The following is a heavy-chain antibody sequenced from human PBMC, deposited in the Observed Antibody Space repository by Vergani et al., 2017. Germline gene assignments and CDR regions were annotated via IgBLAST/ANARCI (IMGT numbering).Heavy chain of an antibody. V-gene: IGHV1-69*01. CDR1: GGTFNSNT. D-gene: IGHD3-10*01. J-gene: IGHJ4*02. CDR2: IIPFFGTA. CDR3: ARDYILMVRGVIGY. Sequence: QVNLVQSGAAVEKPGSSVTVSCQASGGTFNSNTFIWVRQAPGQGLEYMGEIIPFFGTAYYAQRFQGRVTITADASATTAYMELTNLRSEDTAIYYCARDYILMVRGVIGYWGQGTLVTVSS.